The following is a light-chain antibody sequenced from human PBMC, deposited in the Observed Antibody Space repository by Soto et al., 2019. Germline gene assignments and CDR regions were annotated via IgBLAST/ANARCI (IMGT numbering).Light chain of an antibody. V-gene: IGKV3D-15*01. J-gene: IGKJ4*01. CDR3: QQYNSWPLT. Sequence: EIVMTQSPSTLSVSPGERATLSCRASQSVSSSYLAWYQQKPGQAPRLLIYGASSRATGIPDRISGSGSGTEFTLTISSLQSEDFAVYYCQQYNSWPLTFGGGTKVDIK. CDR2: GAS. CDR1: QSVSSSY.